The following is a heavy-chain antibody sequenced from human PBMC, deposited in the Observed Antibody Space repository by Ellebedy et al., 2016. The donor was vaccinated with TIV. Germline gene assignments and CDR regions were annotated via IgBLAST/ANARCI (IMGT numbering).Heavy chain of an antibody. CDR1: GFTFNCCA. J-gene: IGHJ4*02. V-gene: IGHV3-23*01. CDR3: AKLAGISSWYAEY. Sequence: GESLKISCAAPGFTFNCCAMSWVRQTPGKGPEWVPVISNSGDTTYADYVKGRFTISSDNSKDTLFLQMNSLRAEDTGVYYCAKLAGISSWYAEYWGQGTLVTVSS. CDR2: ISNSGDTT. D-gene: IGHD6-13*01.